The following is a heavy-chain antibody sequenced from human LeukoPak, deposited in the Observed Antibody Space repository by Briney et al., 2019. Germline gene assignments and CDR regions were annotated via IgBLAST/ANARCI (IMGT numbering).Heavy chain of an antibody. CDR3: ARPSSSWYYYYGMDV. CDR1: GFTISSNY. J-gene: IGHJ6*02. Sequence: GGSLRLSCAASGFTISSNYMSWVRQAPGKGLEWVSILYSGGGTYYADSVKGRFTISRDNSKSTLYLQMNSLRAEDTAVYYCARPSSSWYYYYGMDVWGQGTTVTVSS. CDR2: LYSGGGT. D-gene: IGHD6-13*01. V-gene: IGHV3-66*04.